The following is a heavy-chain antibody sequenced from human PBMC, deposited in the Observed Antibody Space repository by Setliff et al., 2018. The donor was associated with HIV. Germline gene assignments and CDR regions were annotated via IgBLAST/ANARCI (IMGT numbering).Heavy chain of an antibody. D-gene: IGHD6-13*01. J-gene: IGHJ3*02. CDR2: ISSSSSYT. V-gene: IGHV3-21*01. Sequence: GGSLRLSCAASGFTFSSYSMNWVRQAPGKGLEWVSYISSSSSYTHYADSVKGRFTISRDNAKNSLYLQMNSLRAEDTAVYYCARATAAWDDAFDIWGQGTMVTVSS. CDR3: ARATAAWDDAFDI. CDR1: GFTFSSYS.